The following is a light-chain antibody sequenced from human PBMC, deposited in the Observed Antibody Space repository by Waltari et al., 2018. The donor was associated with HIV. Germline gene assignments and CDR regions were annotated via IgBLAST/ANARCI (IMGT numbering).Light chain of an antibody. J-gene: IGKJ2*01. CDR3: QQRSRWPPAYT. CDR1: RSVSIY. V-gene: IGKV3-11*01. Sequence: IVFTQSPATLSLSPGERASLSCRASRSVSIYLAWYQQKPGQPPRLLIHDASNRATAIPARFSGSGSGTDFTLTISSLEPEDFAVYYCQQRSRWPPAYTFGRGTKVEI. CDR2: DAS.